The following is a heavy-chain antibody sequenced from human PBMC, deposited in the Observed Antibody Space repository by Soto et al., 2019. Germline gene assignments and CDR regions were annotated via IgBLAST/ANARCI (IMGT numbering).Heavy chain of an antibody. CDR1: GYKLIDFY. V-gene: IGHV1-2*04. J-gene: IGHJ6*02. CDR2: INPISGGA. Sequence: ASVKVSCKASGYKLIDFYIHWVRQAPGQGLEWMGWINPISGGANYAQKFQDWVTMTRDTSISTAYMELNGLTSDDTAVYYCARAEPERGMDVWGQGTTVTVSS. CDR3: ARAEPERGMDV.